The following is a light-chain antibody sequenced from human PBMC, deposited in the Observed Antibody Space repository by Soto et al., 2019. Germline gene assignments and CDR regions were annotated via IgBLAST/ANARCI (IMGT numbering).Light chain of an antibody. CDR2: GAS. V-gene: IGKV3-20*01. J-gene: IGKJ5*01. CDR3: QQYGSSPRVT. Sequence: ESVLTQSPGTLSLSPGERATLSCRASQSVSSSYLAWYQQKPGQAPRPLIYGASSRATGIPDRFSGSGSGTDFTLTISRLEPEDFAVYYCQQYGSSPRVTFGQGTRLEIK. CDR1: QSVSSSY.